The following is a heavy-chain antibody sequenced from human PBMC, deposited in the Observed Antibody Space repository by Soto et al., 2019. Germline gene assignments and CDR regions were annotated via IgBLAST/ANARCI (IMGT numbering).Heavy chain of an antibody. V-gene: IGHV1-69*13. D-gene: IGHD2-21*02. Sequence: SVKVSCKASGATFTSYAISWVRQAPGQGLEWMGGIIPIFGTANYAQKFQGRVTITADESTSTAYMELSSLRSEDTAVYYCARYQYCGGDCYSILDYWGQGTLVTVSS. CDR3: ARYQYCGGDCYSILDY. CDR1: GATFTSYA. CDR2: IIPIFGTA. J-gene: IGHJ4*02.